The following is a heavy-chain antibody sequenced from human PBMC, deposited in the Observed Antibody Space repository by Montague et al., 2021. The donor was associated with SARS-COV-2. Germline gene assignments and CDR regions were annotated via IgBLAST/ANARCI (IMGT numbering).Heavy chain of an antibody. CDR2: IYYSGLT. CDR1: GASIGSYY. CDR3: AGSHRSNWQGMGLTPVSNALDI. V-gene: IGHV4-59*01. J-gene: IGHJ3*02. D-gene: IGHD1-20*01. Sequence: SETLSLTCTVSGASIGSYYWSWIRQSPGKELEWIGYIYYSGLTXXXPSXXXRVTISIDTSQNQFFLTLTSVTAADTAIYYCAGSHRSNWQGMGLTPVSNALDIWGQGTRATVSS.